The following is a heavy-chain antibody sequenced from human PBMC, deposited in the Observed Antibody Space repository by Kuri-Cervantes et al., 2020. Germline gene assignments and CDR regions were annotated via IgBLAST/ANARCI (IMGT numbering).Heavy chain of an antibody. CDR2: IKEDGSET. CDR3: AKDSSPLIAAALDY. D-gene: IGHD6-13*01. Sequence: GESLKISCAASGFTYSAYWMSWVRQAPGKGLEWVANIKEDGSETYYVDFVKGRFTISRDNAKNSLYLQMNNLRVEDTALYYCAKDSSPLIAAALDYWGQGTLVTVSS. J-gene: IGHJ4*02. CDR1: GFTYSAYW. V-gene: IGHV3-7*03.